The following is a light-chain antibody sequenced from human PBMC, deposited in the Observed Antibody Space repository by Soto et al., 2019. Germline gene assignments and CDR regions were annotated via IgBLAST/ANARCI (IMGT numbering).Light chain of an antibody. CDR1: QSVSSY. Sequence: EIVLTQSPGTLSVSPGERATPSCRASQSVSSYLAWYQQKPGQAPRLLIYDASNRATGVPARFSGSGSGTDFTLTISSLEPEDFALYYCQQRNNWPPITFGQGTRLEIK. J-gene: IGKJ5*01. CDR3: QQRNNWPPIT. CDR2: DAS. V-gene: IGKV3-11*01.